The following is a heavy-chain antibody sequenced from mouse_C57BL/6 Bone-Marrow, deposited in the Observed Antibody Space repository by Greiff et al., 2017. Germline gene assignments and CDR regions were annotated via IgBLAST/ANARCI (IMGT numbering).Heavy chain of an antibody. Sequence: EVKVEESGGGLVKPGGSLKLSCAASGFTFSSYTMSWVRQTPEKRLEWVATISGGGGNTYYPDSVKGRFTISRDNAKNTLYLQMSSLRYEDTTLYYCARRGYYVDYWGQGTTLTVSS. CDR2: ISGGGGNT. D-gene: IGHD1-1*02. V-gene: IGHV5-9*01. CDR1: GFTFSSYT. J-gene: IGHJ2*01. CDR3: ARRGYYVDY.